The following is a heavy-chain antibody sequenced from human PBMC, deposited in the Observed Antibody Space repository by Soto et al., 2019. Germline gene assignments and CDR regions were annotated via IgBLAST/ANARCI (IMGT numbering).Heavy chain of an antibody. J-gene: IGHJ4*02. CDR2: INQDGTEK. CDR1: GFTFGRYW. Sequence: GGSLRLSCVASGFTFGRYWINWVRQAPGKGLEWVANINQDGTEKNYVDSVKGRFTISRDNAKNSLYLQMNSLRAEDTAVYYCAARFTTGTTWNYWGQGTQVTVSS. CDR3: AARFTTGTTWNY. D-gene: IGHD1-1*01. V-gene: IGHV3-7*05.